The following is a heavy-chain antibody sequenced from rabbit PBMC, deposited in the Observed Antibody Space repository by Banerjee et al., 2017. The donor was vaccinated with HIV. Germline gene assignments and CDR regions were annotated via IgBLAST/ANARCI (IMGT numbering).Heavy chain of an antibody. Sequence: QSLEESGGDLVKPGASLTLTCKASGFSFSSGYDMSWVRQAPGKGLEWIGYINTDTVYTAYASWAKGRFTISKTSSTTVTLQMTSLTAADTATYFCARDWGAYAGHGYATGWLDLWGQGTLVTVS. V-gene: IGHV1S40*01. CDR3: ARDWGAYAGHGYATGWLDL. CDR2: INTDTVYT. CDR1: GFSFSSGYD. D-gene: IGHD6-1*01. J-gene: IGHJ5*01.